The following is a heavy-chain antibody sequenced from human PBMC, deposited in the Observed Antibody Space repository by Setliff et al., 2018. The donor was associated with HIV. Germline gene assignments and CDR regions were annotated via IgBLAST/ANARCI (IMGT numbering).Heavy chain of an antibody. Sequence: SETLSLTCSVSGYSISSGYYWSWFRQPPGKGLEFFGTITHSGSTYYTPSFRGRITISLDTSRNQFSLRLTSVAAADSALYYCVSASGGYPYAVEHWGQGTLVTVSA. CDR1: GYSISSGYY. J-gene: IGHJ1*01. CDR2: ITHSGST. CDR3: VSASGGYPYAVEH. D-gene: IGHD1-26*01. V-gene: IGHV4-38-2*02.